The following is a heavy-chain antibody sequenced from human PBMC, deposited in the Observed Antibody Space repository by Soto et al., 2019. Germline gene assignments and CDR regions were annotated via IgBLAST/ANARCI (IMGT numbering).Heavy chain of an antibody. CDR1: GFTVSSNY. J-gene: IGHJ4*02. D-gene: IGHD3-3*01. CDR3: ARVGGVNPTTNYFDS. CDR2: IYSGGST. V-gene: IGHV3-53*04. Sequence: GVLRLSCAASGFTVSSNYMSWVRQAPGKGLEWVSVIYSGGSTYYADSVKGRFTISRHNSKNTLYLQMNSLRAEDTAVYYCARVGGVNPTTNYFDSWGQGTLVTVSS.